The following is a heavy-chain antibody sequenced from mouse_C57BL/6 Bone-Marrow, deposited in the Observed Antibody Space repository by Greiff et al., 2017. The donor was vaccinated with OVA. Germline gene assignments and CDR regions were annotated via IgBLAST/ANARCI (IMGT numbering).Heavy chain of an antibody. CDR3: ARWGGWLLYWYFDV. J-gene: IGHJ1*03. CDR2: IDPSDSYT. CDR1: GYTFTSYW. Sequence: QVQLQQPGAELVMPGASVKLSCKASGYTFTSYWMHWVKQRPGQGLAWIGEIDPSDSYTNYNQKFKGKSTLTVDKSSSTASMQLSSLTSEDSAVYDCARWGGWLLYWYFDVWGTGTTVTVSS. D-gene: IGHD2-3*01. V-gene: IGHV1-69*01.